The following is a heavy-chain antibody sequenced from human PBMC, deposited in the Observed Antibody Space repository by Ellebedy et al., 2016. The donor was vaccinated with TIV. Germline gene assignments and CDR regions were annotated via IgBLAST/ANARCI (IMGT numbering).Heavy chain of an antibody. J-gene: IGHJ3*02. Sequence: ASVKVSCKGSGYSFTSYWIGWVRQMPGKGLEWMGIIYPGDSDTRYSPSLQGQVTHSADKSISTAYLQWSSLKASDTSMYYCARPRWGLDCSGGSCYSRADAFDIWGQGTMVTVSS. CDR1: GYSFTSYW. CDR2: IYPGDSDT. CDR3: ARPRWGLDCSGGSCYSRADAFDI. D-gene: IGHD2-15*01. V-gene: IGHV5-51*01.